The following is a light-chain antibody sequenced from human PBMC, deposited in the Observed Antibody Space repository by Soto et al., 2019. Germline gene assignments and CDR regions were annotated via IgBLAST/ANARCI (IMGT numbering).Light chain of an antibody. CDR2: KNN. J-gene: IGLJ1*01. Sequence: QSVLTQPPSASGTPGQRVTISCSGSSSIIGINFVSWYQQLPGTAPKLLIYKNNQRPSGVPDRFSGSKSGTSASLAMSGLRSEDEADYYCTAWDESRSGHVFGAGTEVTV. V-gene: IGLV1-47*01. CDR1: SSIIGINF. CDR3: TAWDESRSGHV.